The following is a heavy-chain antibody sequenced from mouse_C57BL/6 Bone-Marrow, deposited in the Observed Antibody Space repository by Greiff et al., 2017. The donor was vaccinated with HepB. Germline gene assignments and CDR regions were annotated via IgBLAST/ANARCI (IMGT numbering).Heavy chain of an antibody. CDR1: GYTFTSYG. CDR3: ARYGGLRRNWYFDV. CDR2: IYPRSGNT. J-gene: IGHJ1*03. D-gene: IGHD2-4*01. V-gene: IGHV1-81*01. Sequence: VQRVESGAELARPGASVKLSCKASGYTFTSYGISWVKQRTGQGLEWIGEIYPRSGNTYYNEKFKGKATLTADKSSSTAYMELRSLTSEDSAVYFCARYGGLRRNWYFDVWGTGTTVTVSS.